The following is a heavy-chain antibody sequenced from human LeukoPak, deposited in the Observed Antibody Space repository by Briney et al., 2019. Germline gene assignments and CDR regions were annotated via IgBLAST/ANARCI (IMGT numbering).Heavy chain of an antibody. D-gene: IGHD2-15*01. CDR3: ARPPGYCSGGSCPYYYYMDV. CDR2: IKSKTDGGTT. V-gene: IGHV3-15*01. CDR1: GFTFSNAW. J-gene: IGHJ6*03. Sequence: GGSLRLSCAASGFTFSNAWMSWVRQAPGKGLEWVGRIKSKTDGGTTDYAAPVKGRFTISRDDSKNTLYLQMNSLRAEDTAVYYCARPPGYCSGGSCPYYYYMDVWGKGTTVTVSS.